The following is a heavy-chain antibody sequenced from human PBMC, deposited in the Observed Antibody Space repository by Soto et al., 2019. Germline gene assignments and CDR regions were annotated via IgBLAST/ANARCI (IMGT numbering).Heavy chain of an antibody. CDR3: ARRQYGDYVYDY. CDR1: GGSISSSSYY. Sequence: QLQLQESGPGLVKPSETLSLTCTVSGGSISSSSYYWGWIRQPPGKGLEWIGSIYYSGSTYYNPSLKSRVTISVDTSKNQFSLKLSSVTAADTAVYYCARRQYGDYVYDYWGQGTLVTVSS. V-gene: IGHV4-39*01. CDR2: IYYSGST. D-gene: IGHD4-17*01. J-gene: IGHJ4*02.